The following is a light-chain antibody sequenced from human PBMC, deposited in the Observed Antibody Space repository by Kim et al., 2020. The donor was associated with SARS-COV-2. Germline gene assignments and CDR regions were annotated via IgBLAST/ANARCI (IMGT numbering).Light chain of an antibody. CDR3: QQYYSTPWT. CDR2: WAS. J-gene: IGKJ1*01. CDR1: QSVLFSSNNKNY. Sequence: ATVNCMFSQSVLFSSNNKNYLAWYQQKPGQPPKGLIYWASTRESGVPDRFSGSGSGTDFTLTISSLQAEDVAVYYGQQYYSTPWTFGQGTKVDIK. V-gene: IGKV4-1*01.